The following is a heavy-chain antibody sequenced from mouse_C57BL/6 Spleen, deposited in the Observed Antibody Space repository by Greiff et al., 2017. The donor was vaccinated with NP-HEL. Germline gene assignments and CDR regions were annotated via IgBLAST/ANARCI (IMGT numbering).Heavy chain of an antibody. CDR3: ARFAGPLHYYAMDY. J-gene: IGHJ4*01. Sequence: VQLQQPGAELVMPGASVKLSCKASGYTFTSYWMHWVKQRPGQGLEWIGEIDPSDSYTNYNQKFKGKSTLTVDKSSSTAYMQLSSLTSEDSAVYYCARFAGPLHYYAMDYWGQGTSVTVSS. V-gene: IGHV1-69*01. D-gene: IGHD3-1*01. CDR1: GYTFTSYW. CDR2: IDPSDSYT.